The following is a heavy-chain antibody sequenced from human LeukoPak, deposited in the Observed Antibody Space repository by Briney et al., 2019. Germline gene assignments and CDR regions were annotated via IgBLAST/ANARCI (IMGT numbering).Heavy chain of an antibody. D-gene: IGHD2-8*02. CDR1: GFTFDDYA. V-gene: IGHV3-9*01. J-gene: IGHJ4*02. Sequence: GGSLRLSCAASGFTFDDYAMHWVRQAPGKGLEWVSGISWNSGRIGYADSVKGRFTISRDNAKNSLYLQMNSLRAEDTAVYYCARDRRWGTVDYWGQGTLVTVSS. CDR3: ARDRRWGTVDY. CDR2: ISWNSGRI.